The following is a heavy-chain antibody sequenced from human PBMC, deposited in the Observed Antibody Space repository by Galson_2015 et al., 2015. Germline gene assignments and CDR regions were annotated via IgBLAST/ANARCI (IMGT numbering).Heavy chain of an antibody. CDR2: IIPILGIA. V-gene: IGHV1-69*04. J-gene: IGHJ1*01. CDR3: ARDQPNKYCSSTSCYTPGYFQH. D-gene: IGHD2-2*02. CDR1: GGTFSSYA. Sequence: KVSCKASGGTFSSYAISWVRQAPGQGLEWMGRIIPILGIANYAQKFQGRVTITADKSTSTAYMELSSLRSEDTAVYYCARDQPNKYCSSTSCYTPGYFQHWGQGTLVTVSS.